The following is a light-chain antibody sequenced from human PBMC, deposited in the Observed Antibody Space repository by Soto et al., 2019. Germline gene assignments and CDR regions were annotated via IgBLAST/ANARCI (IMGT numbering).Light chain of an antibody. CDR3: RSYAGSNNYV. J-gene: IGLJ1*01. CDR2: EVS. CDR1: SSDVGGYNS. Sequence: QSALTQPPSASGSPGQSVTISCTGTSSDVGGYNSVSWYQHHPGKAPKLRIYEVSKRPSGFPDLFSGSKSANTASLTVSGLQAEDDADYYSRSYAGSNNYVFGTRTKLTVL. V-gene: IGLV2-8*01.